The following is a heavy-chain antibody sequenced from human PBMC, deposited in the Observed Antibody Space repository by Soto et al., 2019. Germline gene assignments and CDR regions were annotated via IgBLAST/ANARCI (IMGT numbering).Heavy chain of an antibody. V-gene: IGHV4-30-2*06. Sequence: QLRLQESGSGVVKTSESLSLTCTVFGASITYGGYSWSWIRQSPGRGLEWIGHITHLENTYFNPSFKRRLSMSIDRTKNQLPLKGTARTAGEEGRYWCVRGGGNDPFEYWGQGILVTVAS. CDR3: VRGGGNDPFEY. CDR1: GASITYGGYS. D-gene: IGHD5-12*01. J-gene: IGHJ4*02. CDR2: ITHLENT.